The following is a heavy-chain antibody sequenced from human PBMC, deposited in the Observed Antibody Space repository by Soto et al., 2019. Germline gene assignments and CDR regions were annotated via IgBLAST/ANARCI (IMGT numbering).Heavy chain of an antibody. V-gene: IGHV4-34*01. CDR2: INHSGST. Sequence: LSLTCAVYGGSFSGYYWSWIRQPPGKGLEWIGEINHSGSTNYNPSLKSRVTISVDTSKNQFSLKLSSVTAADTAVYYCARGIGYYDFWSASPRGGMDVWGQGTTVTVSS. J-gene: IGHJ6*02. CDR1: GGSFSGYY. D-gene: IGHD3-3*01. CDR3: ARGIGYYDFWSASPRGGMDV.